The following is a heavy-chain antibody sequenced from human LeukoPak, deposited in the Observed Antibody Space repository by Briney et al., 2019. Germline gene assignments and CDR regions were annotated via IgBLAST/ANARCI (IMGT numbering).Heavy chain of an antibody. CDR3: ARDSLYYYYYGMDV. Sequence: GGSLRLSCAASGFTVSSNYMSWVRQAPGKGLEWVSVIYSGGSTYYADSVKGRFTISRENSKNTLYLQMNSLRAEDTAVYYCARDSLYYYYYGMDVWGQGTTVTVSS. CDR2: IYSGGST. V-gene: IGHV3-53*01. CDR1: GFTVSSNY. J-gene: IGHJ6*02.